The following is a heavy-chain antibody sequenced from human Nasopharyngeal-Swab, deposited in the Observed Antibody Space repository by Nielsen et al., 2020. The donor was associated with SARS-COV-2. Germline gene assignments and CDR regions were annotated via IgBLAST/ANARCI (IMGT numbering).Heavy chain of an antibody. CDR1: GDSVSSNSAA. J-gene: IGHJ6*02. D-gene: IGHD5-18*01. Sequence: SETLSLTCAISGDSVSSNSAAWNWIRQSPSRGLEWLGRTYYRSKWYNDYAVSVKSRITINPDTSKNQFSLQLNSVTPEDTAVYYCARVLLSRGYSYGKVGYYGMDVWGQGTTVTVSS. CDR3: ARVLLSRGYSYGKVGYYGMDV. CDR2: TYYRSKWYN. V-gene: IGHV6-1*01.